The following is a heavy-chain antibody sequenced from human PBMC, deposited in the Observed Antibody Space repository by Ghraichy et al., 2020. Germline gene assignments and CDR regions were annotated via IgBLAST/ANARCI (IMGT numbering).Heavy chain of an antibody. CDR3: ARHYTRGPAYYDFWSGYPPNWFDP. Sequence: SETLSLTCTVSGGSISSSSYYWGWIRQPPGKGLEWIGSIYYSGSTYYNPSLKSRVTISVDTSKNQFSLKLSSVTAADTAVYYCARHYTRGPAYYDFWSGYPPNWFDPWGQGTLVTVSS. J-gene: IGHJ5*02. D-gene: IGHD3-3*01. CDR2: IYYSGST. V-gene: IGHV4-39*01. CDR1: GGSISSSSYY.